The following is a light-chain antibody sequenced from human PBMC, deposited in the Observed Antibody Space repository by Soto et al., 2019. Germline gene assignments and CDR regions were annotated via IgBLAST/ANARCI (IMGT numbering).Light chain of an antibody. CDR1: SSDVGAYNH. V-gene: IGLV2-11*01. Sequence: QPVLTQPRSVSGSPGQSVTISCTGTSSDVGAYNHVSWYQQHPGKAPKLMIFAISERPSGVPDRFSGSKSGNTASLTISGLQAEDEADYYCCSYAGSYTLAIFGGGTKLTVL. J-gene: IGLJ2*01. CDR3: CSYAGSYTLAI. CDR2: AIS.